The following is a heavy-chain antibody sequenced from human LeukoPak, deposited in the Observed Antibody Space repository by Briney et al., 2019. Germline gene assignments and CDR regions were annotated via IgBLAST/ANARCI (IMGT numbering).Heavy chain of an antibody. D-gene: IGHD4-17*01. CDR3: ARAPLHDYGDYCDY. CDR2: ISAYNGNT. CDR1: GYTFTSYG. J-gene: IGHJ4*02. Sequence: ASVKVSCEASGYTFTSYGISWVRQAPGQGLEWMGWISAYNGNTNYAQELQGRVTMTTDTSTSTAYMELRSLRSDDTAVYYCARAPLHDYGDYCDYWGQGTLVTVSS. V-gene: IGHV1-18*01.